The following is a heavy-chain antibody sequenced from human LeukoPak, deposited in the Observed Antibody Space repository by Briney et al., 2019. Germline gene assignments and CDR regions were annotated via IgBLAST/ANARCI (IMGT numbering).Heavy chain of an antibody. CDR3: ARKGRYCSGGSCYDAFDI. D-gene: IGHD2-15*01. Sequence: GESLKISCKGSGYIFTSYWIGWVRQMPGKGLEWMGIIYPGDSDTRYSPSFQGQVTISADKSISTAYLQWSSLKASDTAMYYCARKGRYCSGGSCYDAFDIWGQGTMVTVSS. CDR2: IYPGDSDT. J-gene: IGHJ3*02. CDR1: GYIFTSYW. V-gene: IGHV5-51*01.